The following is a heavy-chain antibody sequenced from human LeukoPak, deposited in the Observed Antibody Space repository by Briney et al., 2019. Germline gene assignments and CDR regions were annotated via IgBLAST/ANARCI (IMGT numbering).Heavy chain of an antibody. V-gene: IGHV4-34*01. CDR1: GGSFSAFF. CDR2: VGHSGSA. D-gene: IGHD3-10*01. J-gene: IGHJ4*02. Sequence: SETLSLTCAVSGGSFSAFFWRWIRQPPGKGLEWIGDVGHSGSADYNPSLKSRVTISVDTSKNQFSLKLSSVTAADTAMYYCARASGGDGSGSLWGQGTLVTVSS. CDR3: ARASGGDGSGSL.